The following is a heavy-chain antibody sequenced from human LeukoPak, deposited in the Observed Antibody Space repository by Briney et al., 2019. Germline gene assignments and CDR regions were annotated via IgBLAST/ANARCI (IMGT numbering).Heavy chain of an antibody. CDR1: GFTFSSYA. CDR2: ISGSGGST. D-gene: IGHD3-22*01. Sequence: GGSLRLSCAASGFTFSSYAMSWVRQAPGKGLEWVSVISGSGGSTSYADSVKGRFTISRDNSKNTLHLQMNSLRAEDTAVYYCAKCFYDTSGYYLYYFDYWGQGTLVTVSS. V-gene: IGHV3-23*01. J-gene: IGHJ4*02. CDR3: AKCFYDTSGYYLYYFDY.